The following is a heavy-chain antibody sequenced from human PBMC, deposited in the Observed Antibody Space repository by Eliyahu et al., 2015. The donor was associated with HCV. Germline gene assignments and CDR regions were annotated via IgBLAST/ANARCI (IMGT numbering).Heavy chain of an antibody. V-gene: IGHV4-34*01. CDR1: GXSFSGXY. CDR3: ARAQTVTTNYYYGMDV. Sequence: QVQLQQWGAGLLKPSETLSLTCAVYGXSFSGXYWSWIRXXPGKGLEWXXEINHSGSTNYXPXXKSRVTISVDTSKNQFSLKLSSVTAADTAVYYCARAQTVTTNYYYGMDVWGQGTTVTVSS. D-gene: IGHD4-11*01. CDR2: INHSGST. J-gene: IGHJ6*02.